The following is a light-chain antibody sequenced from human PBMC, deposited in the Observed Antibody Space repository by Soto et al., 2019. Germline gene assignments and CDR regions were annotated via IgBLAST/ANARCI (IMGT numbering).Light chain of an antibody. J-gene: IGKJ1*01. CDR2: GAS. CDR3: QQYNNWPWP. CDR1: QSISDT. V-gene: IGKV3-15*01. Sequence: IGMTQSPATLSVSPGGRATLSCRASQSISDTLAWYQQKPGQAPRLLIHGASTRATGFPARFSGSGSGTDFTLTISSLQSEDFAVYYCQQYNNWPWPFGQGSKVDIK.